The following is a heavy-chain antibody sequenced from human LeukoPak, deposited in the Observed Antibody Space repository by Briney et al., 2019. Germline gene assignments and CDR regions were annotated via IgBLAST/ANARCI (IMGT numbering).Heavy chain of an antibody. CDR3: ARVASSSSPPNDY. J-gene: IGHJ4*02. D-gene: IGHD6-6*01. V-gene: IGHV3-21*01. Sequence: PGGSLRLSCAASGFTFSSYSMNWVRQAPGKGLEWVSSISSSSSYIYYADSVKGRFTISRDNAKNSLYLQMNSLRAEDTAVYYCARVASSSSPPNDYWGQGTLVTVSS. CDR2: ISSSSSYI. CDR1: GFTFSSYS.